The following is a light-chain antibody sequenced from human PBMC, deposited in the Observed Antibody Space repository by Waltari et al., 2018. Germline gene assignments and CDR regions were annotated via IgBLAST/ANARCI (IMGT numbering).Light chain of an antibody. V-gene: IGLV2-14*01. CDR2: EVS. CDR3: SSYTSSSTVV. J-gene: IGLJ2*01. Sequence: QSALTQPASVSGSPGQSITISCTGTSSDVGGYNYVPWYQQHPGKAPKLMIYEVSNRPSGVSNRFSGSKSGNTASLTFSGLQAEDEDDYYCSSYTSSSTVVFGGGTKLTVL. CDR1: SSDVGGYNY.